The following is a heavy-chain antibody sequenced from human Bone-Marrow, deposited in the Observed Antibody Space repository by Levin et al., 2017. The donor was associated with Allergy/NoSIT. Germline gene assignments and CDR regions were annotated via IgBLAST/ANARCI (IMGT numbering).Heavy chain of an antibody. D-gene: IGHD3/OR15-3a*01. CDR1: GFTFNYYA. Sequence: GGSLRLSCSASGFTFNYYAMHWVRQAPGKGLEYVSIINSDARSTYYADSVKGRFTISRDNSKNTLYLQMSSLRTEDTAVYYCVRTSGSFDYWGQGTLVTVSS. CDR2: INSDARST. CDR3: VRTSGSFDY. J-gene: IGHJ4*02. V-gene: IGHV3-64D*06.